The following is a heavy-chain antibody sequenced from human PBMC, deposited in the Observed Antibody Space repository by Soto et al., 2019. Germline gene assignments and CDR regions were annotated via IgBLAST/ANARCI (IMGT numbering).Heavy chain of an antibody. CDR1: GFTFSSYW. CDR3: ERGGHYAPGSPGY. Sequence: GGSLRLSCTASGFTFSSYWMDWVRQAPGKGLVWVSHMDSDGSHTHYADSVKGRFSLSRDNAKNTLYLQMNSLRAEDTAVYYCERGGHYAPGSPGYWGQGTLVPVSS. CDR2: MDSDGSHT. D-gene: IGHD3-10*01. V-gene: IGHV3-74*01. J-gene: IGHJ4*02.